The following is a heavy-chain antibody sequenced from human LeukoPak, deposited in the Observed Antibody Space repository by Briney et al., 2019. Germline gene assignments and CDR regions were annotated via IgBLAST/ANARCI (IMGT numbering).Heavy chain of an antibody. CDR1: GYTLTNFY. V-gene: IGHV1-46*01. CDR2: INHRGDDT. D-gene: IGHD2-2*02. Sequence: ASVKVSCKASGYTLTNFYIHWVRQAPGQGLEWMGIINHRGDDTKYAQKFQGRVTVTRNTSTSTVQMELSSLRSEDTAVYYCARPHCSSTSCYTPGAFDIWGQGTMVTVSS. J-gene: IGHJ3*02. CDR3: ARPHCSSTSCYTPGAFDI.